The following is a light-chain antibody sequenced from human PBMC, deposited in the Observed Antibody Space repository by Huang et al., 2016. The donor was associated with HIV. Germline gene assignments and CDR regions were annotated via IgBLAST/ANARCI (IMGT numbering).Light chain of an antibody. Sequence: DIQMTQSPSTLSASVGGRVTITCRASLSISSWLAWYQQKPGKAPKRLIYKASSLESGVPSRFSGSGSGTEFTLTISSLQPDDFATYYCQQYTTYFPTFGQGTKLEIK. J-gene: IGKJ2*01. CDR2: KAS. CDR3: QQYTTYFPT. CDR1: LSISSW. V-gene: IGKV1-5*03.